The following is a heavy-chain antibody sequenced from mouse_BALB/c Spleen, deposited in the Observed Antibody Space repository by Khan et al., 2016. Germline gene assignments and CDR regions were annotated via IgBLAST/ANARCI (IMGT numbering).Heavy chain of an antibody. CDR2: IWGDGRT. CDR3: SSDCGGFAY. V-gene: IGHV2-6-7*01. Sequence: QVQLKESGPGLVAPSQSLSITCTVSGFSLTGYGVNWVRQPPGKGLEWLGKIWGDGRTDYNTALKSSVSISKDNYKSKVFLKMNSLQTDDTANDYCSSDCGGFAYWGQGTLVIVSA. J-gene: IGHJ3*01. CDR1: GFSLTGYG.